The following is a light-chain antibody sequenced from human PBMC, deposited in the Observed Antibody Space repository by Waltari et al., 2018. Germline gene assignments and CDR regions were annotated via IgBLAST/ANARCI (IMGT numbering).Light chain of an antibody. J-gene: IGLJ2*01. Sequence: PPSTSGTPGQRVSISCSGSSSSIGSNAVNWYQQLPGTAPKLLMYGNNYRPSGVPDRFSGSKSGTSASLAISGLQFEDEADYYCAAWDDSLNGVVFGGGTKLTVL. CDR3: AAWDDSLNGVV. CDR2: GNN. CDR1: SSSIGSNA. V-gene: IGLV1-44*01.